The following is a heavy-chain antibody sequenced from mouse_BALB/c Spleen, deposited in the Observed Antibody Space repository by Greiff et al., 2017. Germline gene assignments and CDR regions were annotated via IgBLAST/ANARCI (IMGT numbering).Heavy chain of an antibody. Sequence: DVKLVESGGDLVKPGGSLKLSCAASGFTFSSYGMSWVRQTPDKRLEWVATISSGGSYTYYPDSVKGRFTISRDNAKNTLYLQMSSLKSEDTAMYYCARGEYDCAMDYWGQGTSVTVSS. CDR3: ARGEYDCAMDY. CDR1: GFTFSSYG. D-gene: IGHD5-1*01. J-gene: IGHJ4*01. CDR2: ISSGGSYT. V-gene: IGHV5-6*02.